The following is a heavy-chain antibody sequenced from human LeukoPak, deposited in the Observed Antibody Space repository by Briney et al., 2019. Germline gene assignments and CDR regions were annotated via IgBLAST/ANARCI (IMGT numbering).Heavy chain of an antibody. CDR1: GYTLTELS. CDR2: FDPEDGET. J-gene: IGHJ4*02. D-gene: IGHD2-15*01. Sequence: ASVKVSCKVSGYTLTELSMHWVRQAPGKGLEWMGGFDPEDGETIYAQKFQGRVTMTEDTSTDTAYMELSSLRSEDTAVYYCARYSSGRPPFDYWGQGTLVAVSS. V-gene: IGHV1-24*01. CDR3: ARYSSGRPPFDY.